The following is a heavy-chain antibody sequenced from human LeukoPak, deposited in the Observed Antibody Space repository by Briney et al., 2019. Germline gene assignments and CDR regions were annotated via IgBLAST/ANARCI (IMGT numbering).Heavy chain of an antibody. Sequence: GGSLRLSCAASGFTFSSYAMSWVRQAPGEGLEWVSSISSSSSYIYYADSVKGRFTISRDNAKNSLYLQMNSLRVEDTAVYYCARDLVVTSGYWGQGTLVTVSS. V-gene: IGHV3-21*01. CDR2: ISSSSSYI. CDR3: ARDLVVTSGY. D-gene: IGHD2-2*01. CDR1: GFTFSSYA. J-gene: IGHJ4*02.